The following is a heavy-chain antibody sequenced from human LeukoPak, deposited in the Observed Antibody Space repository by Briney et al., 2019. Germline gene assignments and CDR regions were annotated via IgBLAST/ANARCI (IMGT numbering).Heavy chain of an antibody. J-gene: IGHJ3*02. Sequence: SETQSLTCTVSGGSISSSSYYWAWIRRPPGKGLEWIGSVYYSGSTYYNPSLKSRVTISIDTSKNQFSLRLSSVTAADTAVYYCARWVGTAMADDAFDIWGQGTMVTVSS. V-gene: IGHV4-39*01. CDR2: VYYSGST. CDR3: ARWVGTAMADDAFDI. D-gene: IGHD5-18*01. CDR1: GGSISSSSYY.